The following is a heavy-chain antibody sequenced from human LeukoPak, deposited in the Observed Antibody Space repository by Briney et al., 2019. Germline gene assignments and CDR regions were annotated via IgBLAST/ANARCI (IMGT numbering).Heavy chain of an antibody. V-gene: IGHV1-18*01. CDR3: AREGGDSGWYGGLDWFDP. CDR1: GYTFTSYG. D-gene: IGHD6-19*01. CDR2: ISAYNGNT. Sequence: ASVKVSCKASGYTFTSYGISWVRQAPGQGLEWMGWISAYNGNTNYAQKLQGRVTMTTDTSTSTAYMELRSLRSDDTAVYYCAREGGDSGWYGGLDWFDPWGQGTLVTVSS. J-gene: IGHJ5*02.